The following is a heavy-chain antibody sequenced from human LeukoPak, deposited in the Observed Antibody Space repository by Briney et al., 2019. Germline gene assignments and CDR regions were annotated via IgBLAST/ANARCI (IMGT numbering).Heavy chain of an antibody. CDR2: ISYDGRNK. V-gene: IGHV3-30*04. Sequence: GGSLRLSCAASGFTFSNYAMHWVRQAPGKGLEWVAVISYDGRNKHYADSVKGRFTISRDNSKNTLYLQMNSLRPEGTAVYYCARGQFRFDSFESSAFDYWGQGTLVTVSS. J-gene: IGHJ4*02. CDR1: GFTFSNYA. D-gene: IGHD3-22*01. CDR3: ARGQFRFDSFESSAFDY.